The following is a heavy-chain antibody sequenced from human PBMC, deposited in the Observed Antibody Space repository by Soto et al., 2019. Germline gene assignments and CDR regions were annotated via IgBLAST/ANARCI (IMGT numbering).Heavy chain of an antibody. CDR1: GGTFSTYT. Sequence: QVQLVQSGAEVKKPGSSVKVSCKASGGTFSTYTITWVRQAPGQGLEWMGRIIPIIGIINYAQKYQGRVTITADKFTGTDYMELTRLRSDDTAVYYCAGEPDSHYNDSHASSYPWGQGTLVTVSS. CDR2: IIPIIGII. V-gene: IGHV1-69*08. CDR3: AGEPDSHYNDSHASSYP. D-gene: IGHD3-22*01. J-gene: IGHJ5*02.